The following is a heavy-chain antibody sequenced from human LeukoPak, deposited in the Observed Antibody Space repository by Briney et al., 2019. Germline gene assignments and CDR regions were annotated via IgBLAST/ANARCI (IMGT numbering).Heavy chain of an antibody. Sequence: SVSLSCTASGYTFTSYAFSWVRQAPGQGLEWMGWINTYNGNTDYAQKLQGRVTVTTDTSTSTAYMELRSLRSDDTAVYYCARHSSHSDFDYWGQGTLVTVSS. CDR3: ARHSSHSDFDY. CDR2: INTYNGNT. CDR1: GYTFTSYA. J-gene: IGHJ4*02. D-gene: IGHD3-22*01. V-gene: IGHV1-18*01.